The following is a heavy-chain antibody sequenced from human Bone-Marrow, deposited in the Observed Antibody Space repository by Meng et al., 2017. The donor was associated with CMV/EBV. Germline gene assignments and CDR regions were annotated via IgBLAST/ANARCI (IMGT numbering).Heavy chain of an antibody. Sequence: SVKVSCTASGYTFTGYYMHWVRQAPGQGLEWMGWINPNSGGTNYAQKFQGRVTMTRDTSISTAYMELSRLRSDDTAVDYCARDLSGPPDYDSSGYYYVYWGQGTLVTVSS. J-gene: IGHJ4*02. CDR2: INPNSGGT. CDR1: GYTFTGYY. CDR3: ARDLSGPPDYDSSGYYYVY. V-gene: IGHV1-2*02. D-gene: IGHD3-22*01.